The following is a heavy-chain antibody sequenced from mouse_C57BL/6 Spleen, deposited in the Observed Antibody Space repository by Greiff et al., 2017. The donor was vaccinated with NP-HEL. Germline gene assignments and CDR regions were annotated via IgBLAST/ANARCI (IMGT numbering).Heavy chain of an antibody. CDR2: IDPSDSYT. D-gene: IGHD2-2*01. V-gene: IGHV1-50*01. Sequence: QVQLQQPGAELVKPGASVKLSCKASGYTFTSYWMQWVKQRPGQGLEWIGEIDPSDSYTNYNQKFKGKATLTVDTSSSTAYMQLSSLTSEGSAVYYCARRLWLRQYFDVWGTGTTVTVSS. CDR3: ARRLWLRQYFDV. J-gene: IGHJ1*03. CDR1: GYTFTSYW.